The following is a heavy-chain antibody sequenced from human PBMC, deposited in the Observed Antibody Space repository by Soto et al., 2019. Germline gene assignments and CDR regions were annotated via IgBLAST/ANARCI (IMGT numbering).Heavy chain of an antibody. CDR1: GGPSAPFY. V-gene: IGHV4-59*12. J-gene: IGHJ4*02. Sequence: SETLSLICTVSGGPSAPFYWTWIRRSPGKGLEAIGYVYYNGSTNYNPALKGRVSISLDTSKSQFSLRLSSVTAADTAVYYCARTRGRGQRQHLYFDFWGQGSLGTVSS. D-gene: IGHD6-25*01. CDR3: ARTRGRGQRQHLYFDF. CDR2: VYYNGST.